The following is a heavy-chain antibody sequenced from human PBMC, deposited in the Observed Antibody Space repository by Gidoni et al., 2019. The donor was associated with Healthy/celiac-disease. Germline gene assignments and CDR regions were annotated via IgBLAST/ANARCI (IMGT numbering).Heavy chain of an antibody. CDR1: GGSISSGDYY. J-gene: IGHJ6*02. CDR2: IYYSGST. Sequence: QVQLQESGPGLVKPSQTLSLTCTVSGGSISSGDYYWSWIRQPPGKGLEWIGYIYYSGSTYYNPSLKSRVTISVDTSKNQFSLKLSSVTAADTAVYYCAREARDIVLVVYGLWSNYYGMDVWGQGTTVTVSS. V-gene: IGHV4-30-4*01. CDR3: AREARDIVLVVYGLWSNYYGMDV. D-gene: IGHD2-8*02.